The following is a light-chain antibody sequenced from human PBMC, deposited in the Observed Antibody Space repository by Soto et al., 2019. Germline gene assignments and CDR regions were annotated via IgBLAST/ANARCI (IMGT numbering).Light chain of an antibody. J-gene: IGKJ5*01. V-gene: IGKV3-11*01. CDR1: QNIRSN. Sequence: EIVMTQSPGTLSVSPGEGVTLSCRASQNIRSNLAWYLQKPGQAPRLLIYATSNRATGIPARFSGSGSGTDFTLTISSLEPEDFSVYYCQQRYNWPVTFGQGTRLEIK. CDR3: QQRYNWPVT. CDR2: ATS.